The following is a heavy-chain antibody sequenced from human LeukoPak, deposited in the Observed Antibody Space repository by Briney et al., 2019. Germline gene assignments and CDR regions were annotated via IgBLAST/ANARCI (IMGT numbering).Heavy chain of an antibody. J-gene: IGHJ4*02. V-gene: IGHV3-30*18. D-gene: IGHD3-3*01. CDR3: AKKGHYDFWSGYYFDYFDY. Sequence: PGRSLRLSCAASGFTFSSYGMHWVRQAPGKGLEWVAVISYDGSNKYYADSVKGRFTISRDNSKNTLYLQMNSLRAEDTAVYYCAKKGHYDFWSGYYFDYFDYWGQGTLVTVSS. CDR2: ISYDGSNK. CDR1: GFTFSSYG.